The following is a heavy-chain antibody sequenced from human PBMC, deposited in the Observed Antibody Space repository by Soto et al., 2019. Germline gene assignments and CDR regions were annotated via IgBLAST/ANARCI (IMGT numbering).Heavy chain of an antibody. CDR3: ARGVEVTNYDFWSGYSLDV. CDR1: GGSISSGGYY. D-gene: IGHD3-3*01. V-gene: IGHV4-61*08. CDR2: IYYSGST. Sequence: SETLSLTCTVSGGSISSGGYYWSWIRQHPGKGLEWIGYIYYSGSTNYNPSLKSRVTISVDTSKNQFSLKLSSVTAADTAVYYCARGVEVTNYDFWSGYSLDVWGKGTTVTVSS. J-gene: IGHJ6*04.